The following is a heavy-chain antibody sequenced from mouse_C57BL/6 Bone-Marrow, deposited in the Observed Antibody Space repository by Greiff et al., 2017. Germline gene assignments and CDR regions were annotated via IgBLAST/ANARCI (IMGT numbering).Heavy chain of an antibody. J-gene: IGHJ4*01. V-gene: IGHV6-3*01. CDR2: IRLKSDNYAT. CDR1: GFTFSNYW. CDR3: TLSTMVTTGAMDY. D-gene: IGHD2-2*01. Sequence: EVQLVESGGGLVQPGGSMKLSCVASGFTFSNYWMNWVRQSPEKGLEWVAQIRLKSDNYATHYAESVKGRFTISRDDSKSSVYLQMNNLRAEDTGIYYCTLSTMVTTGAMDYWGQGTSVTVSS.